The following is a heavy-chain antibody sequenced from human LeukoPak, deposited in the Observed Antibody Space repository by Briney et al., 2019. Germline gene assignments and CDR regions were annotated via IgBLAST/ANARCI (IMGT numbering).Heavy chain of an antibody. D-gene: IGHD1-1*01. CDR3: ARGNDSGGGYYYGMDV. CDR1: GGSISSGDYY. V-gene: IGHV4-30-4*01. CDR2: IYYSGST. Sequence: SETLSLTCTVSGGSISSGDYYWGWLRQPPGKGLEWIGYIYYSGSTYYNPSLKSRVTISVDTSKNQFSLKLSSVTAADTAVYYCARGNDSGGGYYYGMDVWGKGTTVTVSS. J-gene: IGHJ6*04.